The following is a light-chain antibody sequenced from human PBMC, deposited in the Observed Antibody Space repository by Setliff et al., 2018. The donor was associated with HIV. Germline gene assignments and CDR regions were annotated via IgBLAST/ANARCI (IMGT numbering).Light chain of an antibody. J-gene: IGLJ1*01. CDR1: SSDVGGYNY. Sequence: ALAQPASVSGSPGQLITISCTGTSSDVGGYNYVSWYQQHPGKAPKLMIYDVSNRPSGVSNRFSGSKSGNTASLTISGLQAEDEADYYCSSYTSSITSVFGTGTKVTVL. V-gene: IGLV2-14*03. CDR2: DVS. CDR3: SSYTSSITSV.